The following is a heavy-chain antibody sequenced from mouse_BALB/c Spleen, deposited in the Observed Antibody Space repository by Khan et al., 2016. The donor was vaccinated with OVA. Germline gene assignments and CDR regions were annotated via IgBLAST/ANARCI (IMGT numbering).Heavy chain of an antibody. V-gene: IGHV3-2*02. CDR2: ISSTGST. CDR1: GYSITSDYA. CDR3: ARSLYYSYGYALDC. D-gene: IGHD2-12*01. Sequence: EVKLLESGPGLVKPSQSLSLTCTVTGYSITSDYAWNWIRQFPGNKLEWMGYISSTGSTSYNPSLKSRISITRDTSKNPFFLQLISVTTEDTATYYCARSLYYSYGYALDCWGRGTSVTVSS. J-gene: IGHJ4*01.